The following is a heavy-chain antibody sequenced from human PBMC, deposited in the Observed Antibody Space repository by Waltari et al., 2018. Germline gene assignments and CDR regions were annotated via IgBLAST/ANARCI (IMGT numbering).Heavy chain of an antibody. Sequence: QITLKESGPTLVKPTQTLTLTCTFSGFSLSTSGVGVGWIRQPPGKALEWLALIYWNDDKRYSPSLKSRLTITKDTSKNQVVLTMTNMDPVDTATYYCAHVSGDYGLKPDGYGMDVWGQGTTVTVSS. J-gene: IGHJ6*02. CDR2: IYWNDDK. CDR1: GFSLSTSGVG. CDR3: AHVSGDYGLKPDGYGMDV. D-gene: IGHD4-17*01. V-gene: IGHV2-5*01.